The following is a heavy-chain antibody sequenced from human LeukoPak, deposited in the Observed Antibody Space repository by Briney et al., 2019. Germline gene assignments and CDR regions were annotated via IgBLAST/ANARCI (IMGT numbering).Heavy chain of an antibody. D-gene: IGHD4-17*01. CDR1: GFTFSSYG. CDR2: IRYDGSNK. J-gene: IGHJ3*02. V-gene: IGHV3-30*02. Sequence: GGSLRLSCAASGFTFSSYGMHWVRQAPGKGLEWVAFIRYDGSNKYYADSVKGRFTISRDNSKNTLYLQMNSLRAEDTAVYHCAKVYDYGDYGAFDIWGQGTMVTVSS. CDR3: AKVYDYGDYGAFDI.